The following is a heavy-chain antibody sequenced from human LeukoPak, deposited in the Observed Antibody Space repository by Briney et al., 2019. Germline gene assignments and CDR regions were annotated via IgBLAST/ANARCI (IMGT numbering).Heavy chain of an antibody. Sequence: GGSLRLSCAASGFSFSSYAVSWVRQAPGKGLEWVSGIIRGGSTYYADSAKGRFTISRDNSKNTLYLQMNSLRAEDTAVYYCVKNFWSDKYYYYYMDVWGKGTTVTVSS. D-gene: IGHD3-3*01. V-gene: IGHV3-23*01. CDR2: IIRGGST. CDR3: VKNFWSDKYYYYYMDV. CDR1: GFSFSSYA. J-gene: IGHJ6*03.